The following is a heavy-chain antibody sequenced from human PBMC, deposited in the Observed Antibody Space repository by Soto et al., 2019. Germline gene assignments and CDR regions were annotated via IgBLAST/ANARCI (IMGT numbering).Heavy chain of an antibody. J-gene: IGHJ3*02. CDR2: IIPIFGTA. V-gene: IGHV1-69*13. D-gene: IGHD3-22*01. CDR3: AREWSLDYYDGGPKVAFDI. CDR1: GGTFSSYA. Sequence: SVKVSCKASGGTFSSYAISWVRQAPGQGLEWMGGIIPIFGTANYAQKFQGRVTITADESTSTAYMELSSLRSEGTAVYYCAREWSLDYYDGGPKVAFDIWGQGTMVTDSS.